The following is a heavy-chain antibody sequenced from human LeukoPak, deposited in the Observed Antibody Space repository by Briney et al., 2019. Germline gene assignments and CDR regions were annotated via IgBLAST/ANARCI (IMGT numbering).Heavy chain of an antibody. V-gene: IGHV3-74*01. Sequence: GGSLRLSCAASGFTFSTYWMHWVRQAPGKGLVWVSRISSDGSITGYADSVKGRFTISRDNAKNTLYLQMNSLRAEDTAVYYCAKDITIFGVVITLGYWGQGTLVTVSS. CDR2: ISSDGSIT. CDR3: AKDITIFGVVITLGY. CDR1: GFTFSTYW. J-gene: IGHJ4*02. D-gene: IGHD3-3*01.